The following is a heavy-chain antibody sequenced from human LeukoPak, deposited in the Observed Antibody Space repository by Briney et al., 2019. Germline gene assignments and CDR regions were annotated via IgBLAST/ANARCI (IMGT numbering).Heavy chain of an antibody. CDR1: GFTFSGFW. D-gene: IGHD3-10*01. CDR2: INQDGTEK. J-gene: IGHJ5*01. Sequence: PGGSLRLSCAASGFTFSGFWMNCVRQAPGKGLEWVANINQDGTEKYFVDSVKGRFTISRDNAKRSVYLQMNSLRAEDTAVYYCAKEGAFPIITYDSWGQGTLVTVSS. CDR3: AKEGAFPIITYDS. V-gene: IGHV3-7*01.